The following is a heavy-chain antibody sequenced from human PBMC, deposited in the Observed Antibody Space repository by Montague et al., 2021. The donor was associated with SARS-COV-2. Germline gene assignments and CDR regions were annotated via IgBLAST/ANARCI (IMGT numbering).Heavy chain of an antibody. CDR3: ASSEGLTVVTGYYYGMDV. Sequence: SLSLSLAASGFTFTNYAMHWVRQAPGKGLEWVAVISYDGSNKYYVDSVKGRFTISRDNSKNTLYLQMNSLRAEDTAVYYCASSEGLTVVTGYYYGMDVWGQGTTVTVSS. D-gene: IGHD4-23*01. V-gene: IGHV3-30*04. CDR2: ISYDGSNK. CDR1: GFTFTNYA. J-gene: IGHJ6*02.